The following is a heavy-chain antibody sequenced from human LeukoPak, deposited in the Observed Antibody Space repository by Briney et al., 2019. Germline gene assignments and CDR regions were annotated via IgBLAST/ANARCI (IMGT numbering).Heavy chain of an antibody. CDR3: ARGADGSGYYSIFYFDY. Sequence: SETLSLTCTVSGGSISSYYWNWIRQPPGKGLDGMGYIYYSGSTNYNPSLKSRVAISVDTSKNQFSLKLSSVTAADTAVYYCARGADGSGYYSIFYFDYWGQGTLVTVSS. J-gene: IGHJ4*02. CDR1: GGSISSYY. D-gene: IGHD3-22*01. V-gene: IGHV4-59*01. CDR2: IYYSGST.